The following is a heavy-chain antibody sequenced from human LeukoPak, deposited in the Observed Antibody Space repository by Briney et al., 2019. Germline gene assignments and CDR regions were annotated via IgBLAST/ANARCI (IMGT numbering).Heavy chain of an antibody. D-gene: IGHD1-26*01. CDR3: ITDPGAWAPI. V-gene: IGHV3-15*01. Sequence: PGGSLRLSCAASGFTFSSYWMSWVRQAPGKGLEWVGRIKSKTDGETTDYAAPVKGRFTISRDDSKNTLYLQMNRLNIGDTAVYYCITDPGAWAPIWGQGTMVTVSS. CDR2: IKSKTDGETT. CDR1: GFTFSSYW. J-gene: IGHJ3*02.